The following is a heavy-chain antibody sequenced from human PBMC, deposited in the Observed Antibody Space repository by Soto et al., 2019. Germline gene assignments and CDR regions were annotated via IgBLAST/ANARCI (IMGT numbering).Heavy chain of an antibody. CDR1: GGSISIAGYY. Sequence: QVQLQESGPGLVKPSQTLSLTCTVSGGSISIAGYYWTWIRQHPGKGLEWVGYIYYSGTTYYNPSLRSRVVISVDRSKNQFSLKLGSVTAADTAVYYCARENGYGDYDYWGQGTLVTVSS. J-gene: IGHJ4*02. CDR2: IYYSGTT. D-gene: IGHD4-17*01. CDR3: ARENGYGDYDY. V-gene: IGHV4-31*03.